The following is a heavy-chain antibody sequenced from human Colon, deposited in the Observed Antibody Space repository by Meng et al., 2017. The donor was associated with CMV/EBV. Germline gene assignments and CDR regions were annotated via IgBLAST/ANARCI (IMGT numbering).Heavy chain of an antibody. V-gene: IGHV3-21*01. D-gene: IGHD3-3*01. CDR2: ISSTSSYI. CDR1: GFTSGLPFSVYW. CDR3: ARDLGRLGYYDFWSGSYTAITPGDYYGMDV. J-gene: IGHJ6*02. Sequence: GESLKISCAASGFTSGLPFSVYWMNWVRQAPGKGLDWVSSISSTSSYIYYVDSVKGRFTISRDNAKNSLYLQMNSLRAEDTAVYYCARDLGRLGYYDFWSGSYTAITPGDYYGMDVWGQGTTVTVSS.